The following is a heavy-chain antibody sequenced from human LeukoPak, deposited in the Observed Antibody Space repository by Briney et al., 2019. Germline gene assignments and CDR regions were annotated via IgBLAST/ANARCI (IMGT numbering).Heavy chain of an antibody. CDR3: ARGYNWENFFDY. V-gene: IGHV1-8*01. Sequence: ASVKVSCKASGYTFTSYDINWVRQAPGQGLEWMGWMNPNSGNTGYAQKFQGRVTMTRNTSISTAYMELSSLRSEDTAVYYCARGYNWENFFDYWGQGTLVTVSS. CDR1: GYTFTSYD. J-gene: IGHJ4*02. D-gene: IGHD1-20*01. CDR2: MNPNSGNT.